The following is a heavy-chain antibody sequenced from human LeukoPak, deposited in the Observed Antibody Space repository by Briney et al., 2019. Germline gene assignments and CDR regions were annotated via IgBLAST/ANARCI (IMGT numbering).Heavy chain of an antibody. J-gene: IGHJ5*02. CDR3: ASLGGYYDSSGYSKNWFDP. CDR2: ISSSSSYI. Sequence: RTGGSLRLSCAASGFTFSSYSTNWVRQAPGKGLEWVSSISSSSSYIYYADSVKGRFTISRDNAKNSLYLQMNSLRAEDTAVYYCASLGGYYDSSGYSKNWFDPWGQGTLVTVSS. D-gene: IGHD3-22*01. V-gene: IGHV3-21*01. CDR1: GFTFSSYS.